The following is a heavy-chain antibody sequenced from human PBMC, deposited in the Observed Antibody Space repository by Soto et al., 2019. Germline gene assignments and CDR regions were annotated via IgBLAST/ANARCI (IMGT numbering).Heavy chain of an antibody. CDR1: GGTFSSYA. D-gene: IGHD5-12*01. J-gene: IGHJ3*02. V-gene: IGHV1-69*13. Sequence: SVKVSCKASGGTFSSYAISWVRQAPGQGLEWMGGIIPIFGTANYAQKFQGRVTITADESTSTAYMELSSLRSEDTAVYYCARTRRDGSLDAFDIWGQGTMVTVSS. CDR3: ARTRRDGSLDAFDI. CDR2: IIPIFGTA.